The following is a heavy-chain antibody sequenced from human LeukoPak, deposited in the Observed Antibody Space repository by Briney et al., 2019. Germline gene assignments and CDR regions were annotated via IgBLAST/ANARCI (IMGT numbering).Heavy chain of an antibody. CDR3: AKDPAAGGDY. V-gene: IGHV3-23*01. Sequence: PGGFLRLSCAASGFTFSSYWMSWVRQAPGKGLEWVSAISGSGGSTYYADSVKGRFTISRDNSKNTLYLQMNSLRAEDTAVYYCAKDPAAGGDYWGQGTLVTVSS. J-gene: IGHJ4*02. CDR1: GFTFSSYW. CDR2: ISGSGGST. D-gene: IGHD6-13*01.